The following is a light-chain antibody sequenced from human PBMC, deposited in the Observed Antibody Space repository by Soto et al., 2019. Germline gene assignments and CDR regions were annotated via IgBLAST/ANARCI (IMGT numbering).Light chain of an antibody. CDR1: QSVSSSY. CDR3: QLYGDSPMYT. V-gene: IGKV3-20*01. Sequence: EIVLTQSPGTLSLSPGERATLSCRASQSVSSSYLAWYQQKPGQAPRLLIYGASSRATGIPDRFSGSGSGTDFTLTISRLEPEDFAVYYCQLYGDSPMYTFGLGTKLEIK. J-gene: IGKJ2*01. CDR2: GAS.